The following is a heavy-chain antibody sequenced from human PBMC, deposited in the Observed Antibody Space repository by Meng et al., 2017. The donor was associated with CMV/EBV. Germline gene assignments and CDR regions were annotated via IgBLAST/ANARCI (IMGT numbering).Heavy chain of an antibody. J-gene: IGHJ6*02. V-gene: IGHV3-48*04. Sequence: GALKISCAASGFTFSSYSMNWVRQAPGKGLEWVSYISSSSSTIYYADSVKGRFTISRDNAKNSLYLQMNSLRAEDTAVYYCARDGGAYYYDSSGYFYGMDVWGQGTTVTVSS. CDR2: ISSSSSTI. CDR3: ARDGGAYYYDSSGYFYGMDV. D-gene: IGHD3-22*01. CDR1: GFTFSSYS.